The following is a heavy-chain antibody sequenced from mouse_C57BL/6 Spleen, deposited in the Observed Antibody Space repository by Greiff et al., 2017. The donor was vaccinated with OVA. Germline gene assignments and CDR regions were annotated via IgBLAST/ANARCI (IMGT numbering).Heavy chain of an antibody. D-gene: IGHD1-1*01. V-gene: IGHV5-17*01. CDR1: GFTFSDYG. CDR3: ARHYGSSHWYFDV. J-gene: IGHJ1*03. Sequence: EVKLMESGGGLVKPGGSLTLSCAASGFTFSDYGMHWVRQAPEKGLEWVAYLSSGSSTIYYADTVKGRFTISRDNAKNTLFLQMTSLRSEDTAMYYCARHYGSSHWYFDVWGTGTTVTVSS. CDR2: LSSGSSTI.